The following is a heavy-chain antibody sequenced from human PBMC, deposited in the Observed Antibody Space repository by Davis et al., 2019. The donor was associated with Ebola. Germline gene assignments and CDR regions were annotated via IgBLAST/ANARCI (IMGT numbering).Heavy chain of an antibody. Sequence: HTGGSLRLSCAASGFTFSSYWMHWVRQAPGKGLVWVSRINSDETDTNYADSVKGRFTISRDNAKNTLYLQMNSLRAEDTAVYYCAREAVADSGPNFDFWGQGTLVTVSS. V-gene: IGHV3-74*01. CDR3: AREAVADSGPNFDF. CDR1: GFTFSSYW. CDR2: INSDETDT. J-gene: IGHJ4*02. D-gene: IGHD6-19*01.